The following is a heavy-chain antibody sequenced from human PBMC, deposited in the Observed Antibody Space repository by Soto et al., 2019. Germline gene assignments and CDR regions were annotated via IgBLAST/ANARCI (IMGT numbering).Heavy chain of an antibody. CDR1: GGSVSSGSYY. D-gene: IGHD3-22*01. J-gene: IGHJ5*02. CDR3: ATGTYDSSGPFDP. Sequence: QVQLQESVPGLVKPSETLSLTCTVSGGSVSSGSYYWSWIRQPPGKGLEWIGYIYYSGSTNYNPSLKSRVTISVDTSKNQFSLKLSSVTAADTAVYYCATGTYDSSGPFDPWGQGTLVTVSS. V-gene: IGHV4-61*01. CDR2: IYYSGST.